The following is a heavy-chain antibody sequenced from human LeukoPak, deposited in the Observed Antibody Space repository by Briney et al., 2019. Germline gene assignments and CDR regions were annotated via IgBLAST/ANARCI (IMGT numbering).Heavy chain of an antibody. Sequence: SETLSLTCTVSGGSISSGSYYWSWSRQPAGKGLEWIGRIYTSGSTNYNPSLKSRVTISVDTSKNQFSLKLSSVTAADTAVYYCASGERGYSYGNLDYWGQGTLVTVSS. CDR3: ASGERGYSYGNLDY. CDR1: GGSISSGSYY. J-gene: IGHJ4*02. V-gene: IGHV4-61*02. D-gene: IGHD5-18*01. CDR2: IYTSGST.